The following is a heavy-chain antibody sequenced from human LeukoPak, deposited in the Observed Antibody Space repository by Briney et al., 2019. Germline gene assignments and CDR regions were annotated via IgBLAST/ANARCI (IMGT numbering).Heavy chain of an antibody. CDR3: VRCGDYGGYFDL. CDR2: IYHSGST. D-gene: IGHD4-17*01. Sequence: SETLSLTCAVSGYSISSGYYWGWIRQPPGKGLEWIGIIYHSGSTYYNPSLKSRVPISVDTSENQFSLKLSSVTAADTAVYYCVRCGDYGGYFDLWGRGTLVTVSS. J-gene: IGHJ2*01. V-gene: IGHV4-38-2*01. CDR1: GYSISSGYY.